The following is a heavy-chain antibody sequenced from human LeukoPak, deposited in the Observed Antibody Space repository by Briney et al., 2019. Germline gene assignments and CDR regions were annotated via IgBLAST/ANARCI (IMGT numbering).Heavy chain of an antibody. J-gene: IGHJ3*02. CDR3: ARSDVFDI. Sequence: GGSLRLSCAASGFTFRSYAMHWVRQAPGKGLEWVAVILYDGSNKYYVDSVKGRFTISRDNPKNTLYLQMNSLRAEDTAVYYCARSDVFDIWGQGTVVTVSS. CDR1: GFTFRSYA. CDR2: ILYDGSNK. V-gene: IGHV3-30-3*01.